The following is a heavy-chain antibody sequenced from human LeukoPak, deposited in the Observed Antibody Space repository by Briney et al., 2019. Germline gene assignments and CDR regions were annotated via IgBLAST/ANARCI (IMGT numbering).Heavy chain of an antibody. Sequence: PGRSLRLSCAASGFTFSSYGMHWVRQAPGKGLEWVAVISYDGSNKYYADSVKGRFTISRDNSKNTLYLQMNSLRAEDTAVYYCAKDHSYYYGSASYLDFLDYWGQGTLVTVSS. CDR3: AKDHSYYYGSASYLDFLDY. D-gene: IGHD3-10*01. CDR2: ISYDGSNK. CDR1: GFTFSSYG. V-gene: IGHV3-30*18. J-gene: IGHJ4*02.